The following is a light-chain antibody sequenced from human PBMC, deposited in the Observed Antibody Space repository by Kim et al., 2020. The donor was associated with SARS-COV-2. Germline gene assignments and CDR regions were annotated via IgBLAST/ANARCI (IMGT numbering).Light chain of an antibody. CDR1: ALPKQY. Sequence: QGQTARITCSGDALPKQYAYWFQQKPGQAPVVVIYEVTERPTGIPERFSGSTSGTTVTLTISGVQAEDEADYYCQSADSSDTFWVFGGGTQLTVL. V-gene: IGLV3-25*03. J-gene: IGLJ3*02. CDR3: QSADSSDTFWV. CDR2: EVT.